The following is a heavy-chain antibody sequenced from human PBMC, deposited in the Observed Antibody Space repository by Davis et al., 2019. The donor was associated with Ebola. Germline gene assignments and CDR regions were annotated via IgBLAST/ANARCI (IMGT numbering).Heavy chain of an antibody. J-gene: IGHJ2*01. CDR3: AGSMGAYYYDSGGQDCYFDL. V-gene: IGHV3-48*02. CDR1: GFTFRNYH. CDR2: ISDSGGNI. Sequence: PGGSLRLSCVGSGFTFRNYHMNWVRQAPGKGLEWVSYISDSGGNIYYADSAKGRFTISRDNAKNSLYLQMNSLRDEDTAVYYCAGSMGAYYYDSGGQDCYFDLWGRGTLVTVSS. D-gene: IGHD3-22*01.